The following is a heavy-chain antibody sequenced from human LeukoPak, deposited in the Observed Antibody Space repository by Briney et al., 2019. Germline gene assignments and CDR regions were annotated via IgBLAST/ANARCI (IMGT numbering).Heavy chain of an antibody. J-gene: IGHJ4*02. Sequence: GGSLRLSCAASGFTFSSYGMHWVRQAPGEGLEWVAVISYDGSNKYYADSVKGRFTISRDNSKNTLYLQMNSLRAEDTAVYYCAKDKYGYENLYYFDYWGQGTLVTVSS. V-gene: IGHV3-30*18. CDR1: GFTFSSYG. CDR3: AKDKYGYENLYYFDY. D-gene: IGHD5-12*01. CDR2: ISYDGSNK.